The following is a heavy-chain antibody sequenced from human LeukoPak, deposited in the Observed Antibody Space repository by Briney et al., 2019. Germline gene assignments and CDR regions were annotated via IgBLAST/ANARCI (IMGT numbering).Heavy chain of an antibody. Sequence: SATLSLTCTVSGGSISSSSYYWGWIRQPPGKGLEWIGSIYYSGSIYYNPSLKSRVTISVDTSKKQFSLKLSSVTAADTAVYYCARRGEGTSMSRFDYWGQGTLATVSS. CDR3: ARRGEGTSMSRFDY. V-gene: IGHV4-39*01. CDR2: IYYSGSI. D-gene: IGHD3-22*01. CDR1: GGSISSSSYY. J-gene: IGHJ4*02.